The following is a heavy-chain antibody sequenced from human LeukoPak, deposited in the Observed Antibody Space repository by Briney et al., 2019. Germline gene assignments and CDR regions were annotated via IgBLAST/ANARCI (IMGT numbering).Heavy chain of an antibody. J-gene: IGHJ4*02. CDR3: AKDRGSSGWDFDY. Sequence: GGSLRLSCAASGFTFSDYTMNWVRQAPGKGLEWVSSISSSSSYIYYADSVKGRFTISRDNAKNSLYLQMNSLRAEDTAVYYCAKDRGSSGWDFDYWGQGTLVTVSS. CDR1: GFTFSDYT. CDR2: ISSSSSYI. D-gene: IGHD6-19*01. V-gene: IGHV3-21*01.